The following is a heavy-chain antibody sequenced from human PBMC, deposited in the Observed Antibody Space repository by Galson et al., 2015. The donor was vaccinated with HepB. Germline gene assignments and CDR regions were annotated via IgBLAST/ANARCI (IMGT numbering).Heavy chain of an antibody. J-gene: IGHJ5*01. CDR1: GFTFSSYN. D-gene: IGHD3-3*01. Sequence: SLRLSCAASGFTFSSYNMNWVRQAPGKGLDWISYISATGTTIDYADSVKGRFIISRANAKNSLYLQMNSLRVEDTAVYYCARDSRATFGEPNWFDPWGQGTLVIVSS. CDR3: ARDSRATFGEPNWFDP. V-gene: IGHV3-48*03. CDR2: ISATGTTI.